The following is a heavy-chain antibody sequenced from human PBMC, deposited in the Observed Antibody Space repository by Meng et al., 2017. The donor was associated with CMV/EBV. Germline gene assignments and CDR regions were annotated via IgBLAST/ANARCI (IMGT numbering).Heavy chain of an antibody. J-gene: IGHJ4*02. V-gene: IGHV1-18*01. Sequence: ASVKVSCKASVYTFTDFGITWVRQAPGQGLEWMGWISTNGDNTSYIRNFHDRVTMTTDTSTTTAYLELRSLRSDDTAGYYCVRGGDRWLYLWGQGTLVTVSS. D-gene: IGHD2-2*02. CDR1: VYTFTDFG. CDR2: ISTNGDNT. CDR3: VRGGDRWLYL.